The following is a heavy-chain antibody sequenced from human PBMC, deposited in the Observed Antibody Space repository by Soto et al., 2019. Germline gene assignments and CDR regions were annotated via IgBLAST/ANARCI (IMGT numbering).Heavy chain of an antibody. CDR1: VGSISSSSYY. Sequence: SETLCGTCTVAVGSISSSSYYWGWIRQPPVKGLEWIGSIYYSGSTYYNPSLKSRVTISVDTSKNQFSLKLSSVTAADTAVYYCARHAYYDILTGSYYYDRMDVCGQGTTVT. D-gene: IGHD3-9*01. V-gene: IGHV4-39*01. J-gene: IGHJ6*02. CDR3: ARHAYYDILTGSYYYDRMDV. CDR2: IYYSGST.